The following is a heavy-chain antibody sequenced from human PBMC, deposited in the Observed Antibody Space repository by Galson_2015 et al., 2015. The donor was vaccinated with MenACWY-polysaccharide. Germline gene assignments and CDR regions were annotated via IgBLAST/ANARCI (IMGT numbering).Heavy chain of an antibody. D-gene: IGHD3-16*01. V-gene: IGHV3-7*01. CDR1: AFTFSSYW. Sequence: SLRLSCAASAFTFSSYWMSWVRQAPGKGLEWVANIKEDGSDKYYVDSVKGRFTISRDNAKNSLYLQMNSLRAEDTAVCYCARRRGGLGNYFDYWGQGTLVTVSS. CDR3: ARRRGGLGNYFDY. CDR2: IKEDGSDK. J-gene: IGHJ4*02.